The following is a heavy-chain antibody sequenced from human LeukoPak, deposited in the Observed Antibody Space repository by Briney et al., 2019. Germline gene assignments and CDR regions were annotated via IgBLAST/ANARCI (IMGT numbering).Heavy chain of an antibody. D-gene: IGHD6-19*01. CDR3: ARGRAVAH. V-gene: IGHV4-34*01. CDR1: GGSFSGYY. J-gene: IGHJ4*02. Sequence: PSETLSLTCAVYGGSFSGYYWSWIRQPPGKGLEWIGEINHSGSTNYNPSLKSRVTISVDTSKNQFSLKLSSVTAADTAVYYCARGRAVAHWGQGTLVTVSS. CDR2: INHSGST.